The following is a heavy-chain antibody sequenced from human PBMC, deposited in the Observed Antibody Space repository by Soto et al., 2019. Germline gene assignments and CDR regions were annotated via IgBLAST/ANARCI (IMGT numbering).Heavy chain of an antibody. Sequence: QLQLVQSGTELKKPGASVKVSCKASGYTFTNYGITWVRQAPGQGLEWMGWINADYGNTNYEQKFQGRVTMTTDTSTNTAYMELRSLRSDATAVYYCARMSLRNFNWFAPCGQGTLVTVSS. CDR3: ARMSLRNFNWFAP. J-gene: IGHJ5*02. CDR2: INADYGNT. V-gene: IGHV1-18*04. D-gene: IGHD1-7*01. CDR1: GYTFTNYG.